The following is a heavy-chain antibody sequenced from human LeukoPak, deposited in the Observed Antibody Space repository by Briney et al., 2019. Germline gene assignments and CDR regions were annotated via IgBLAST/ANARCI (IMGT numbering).Heavy chain of an antibody. V-gene: IGHV3-11*01. Sequence: PGGSLRLSCAASGFTFSDYYMGWIRQAPGKGLEWVPYISSSGSTIYYADSVKGRFTISRDNAKNSLYLQMNSLRAEDTAVYYCARDSPGVTSPSYYYYGMDVWGQGTTVTVSS. CDR3: ARDSPGVTSPSYYYYGMDV. D-gene: IGHD3-10*01. CDR2: ISSSGSTI. CDR1: GFTFSDYY. J-gene: IGHJ6*02.